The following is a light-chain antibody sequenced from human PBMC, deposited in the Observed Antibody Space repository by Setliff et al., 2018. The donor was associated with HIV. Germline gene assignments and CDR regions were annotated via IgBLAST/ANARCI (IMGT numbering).Light chain of an antibody. V-gene: IGLV1-51*02. CDR1: SSNIQNNY. J-gene: IGLJ1*01. CDR3: GAWDSSLSIYV. CDR2: ETN. Sequence: QSVLTQPPSVSAAPGQKVTISCSGTSSNIQNNYVSWYQQLPGTAPKLLIYETNKRPSGIPDRFSGSKSGTSATLGITGLQTGDEADYYCGAWDSSLSIYVFGTGTKGTVL.